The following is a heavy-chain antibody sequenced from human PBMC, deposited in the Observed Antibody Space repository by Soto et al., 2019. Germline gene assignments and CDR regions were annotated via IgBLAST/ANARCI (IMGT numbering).Heavy chain of an antibody. Sequence: QVQLVQSGAEVKKPGASVKVSCKASGYTFSSYDINWVRQATGQGLEWMGWMNPNSGDTNYPQKFQGRVTMTRNTSIDTAYMELSSLRSEDTAVYYCARGLKFTTPLVRGVNPYYYYYMDVWGEGTTVTVSS. D-gene: IGHD3-10*01. CDR3: ARGLKFTTPLVRGVNPYYYYYMDV. J-gene: IGHJ6*03. CDR1: GYTFSSYD. CDR2: MNPNSGDT. V-gene: IGHV1-8*01.